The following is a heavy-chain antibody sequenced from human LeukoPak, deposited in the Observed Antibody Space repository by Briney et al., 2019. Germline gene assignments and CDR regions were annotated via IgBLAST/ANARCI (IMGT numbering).Heavy chain of an antibody. CDR3: AREPLLSSETLSWGFDP. D-gene: IGHD3-22*01. Sequence: SETLSLTCTVSGGSISSGSYYWSWIRQPAGKGLEWIGRIYTSGSTNYNPSFKSRVTISVDTSKNQFSLKLSSVTAADTAVYYCAREPLLSSETLSWGFDPWGQGTLVTVSS. V-gene: IGHV4-61*02. CDR1: GGSISSGSYY. CDR2: IYTSGST. J-gene: IGHJ5*02.